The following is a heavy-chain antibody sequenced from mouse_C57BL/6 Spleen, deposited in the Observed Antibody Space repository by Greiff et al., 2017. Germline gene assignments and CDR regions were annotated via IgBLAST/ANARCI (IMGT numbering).Heavy chain of an antibody. CDR2: IYPRSGNT. D-gene: IGHD2-4*01. J-gene: IGHJ2*01. CDR3: ARYDYDEGYYFAY. V-gene: IGHV1-81*01. CDR1: GYTFTGYG. Sequence: VKLQESGAELARPGASVKLSCKASGYTFTGYGISWVKQRTGQGLEWIGEIYPRSGNTYYNEKFKGKATLTADKSSSTAYMELRSLTSEDSAVYFCARYDYDEGYYFAYWGQGTTLTVSS.